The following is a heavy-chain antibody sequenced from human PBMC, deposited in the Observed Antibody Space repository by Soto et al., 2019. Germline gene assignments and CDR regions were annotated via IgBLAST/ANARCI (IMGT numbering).Heavy chain of an antibody. CDR3: ARDENGYYYYYGMDV. CDR2: IYYSGST. D-gene: IGHD1-1*01. J-gene: IGHJ6*02. V-gene: IGHV4-30-2*05. CDR1: GGSINSGGYS. Sequence: SETLSLTCAVSGGSINSGGYSWNWIRQPPGKDLEWIGYIYYSGSTYYNPSLKSRVTISVDTSKNQFSLKLSSVTAADTAVYYCARDENGYYYYYGMDVWGQGTTVTVSS.